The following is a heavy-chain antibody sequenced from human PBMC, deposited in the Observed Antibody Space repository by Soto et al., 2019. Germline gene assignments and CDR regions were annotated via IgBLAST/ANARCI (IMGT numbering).Heavy chain of an antibody. CDR3: ARDSDGVWGRTPVPLGMDV. CDR1: GYTFTSYA. V-gene: IGHV1-3*05. Sequence: QVQLVQSGAEEKKPGASVKVSCKASGYTFTSYAMHWVRQAPGQRLEWMGWINAGNGNTKYSQKFQGRVTITRDTSASTAYMELSSLRSEDTAVYYCARDSDGVWGRTPVPLGMDVWGQGTTVTVSS. J-gene: IGHJ6*02. D-gene: IGHD3-16*01. CDR2: INAGNGNT.